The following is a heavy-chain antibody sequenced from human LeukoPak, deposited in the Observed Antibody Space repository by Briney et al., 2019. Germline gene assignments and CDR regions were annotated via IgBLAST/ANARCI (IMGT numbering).Heavy chain of an antibody. V-gene: IGHV3-23*01. D-gene: IGHD3-10*01. CDR1: GFTFSSYA. J-gene: IGHJ4*02. Sequence: PGGSLRLPCAASGFTFSSYAMSWVRQAPGKGLEWVSAISGSGGSTYYADSVKGRFTISRDNSKNTLYLQMNSLRAEDTAVYYCAKARWWGYYGSGSYFPFDYWGQGTLVTVSS. CDR2: ISGSGGST. CDR3: AKARWWGYYGSGSYFPFDY.